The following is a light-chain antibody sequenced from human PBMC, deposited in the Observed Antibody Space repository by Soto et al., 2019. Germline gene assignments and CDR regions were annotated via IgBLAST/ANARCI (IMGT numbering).Light chain of an antibody. CDR1: QSVSRY. J-gene: IGKJ4*01. CDR2: DTS. CDR3: QQRFSWPPT. Sequence: EIGLTQSPATLSLSPGDRATLSCRASQSVSRYLAWYQQKPGQAPRLLIHDTSTRATGGPDTFSGSGSGTEFTLTISSREPEDSAMYYCQQRFSWPPTFGGGTHVEIK. V-gene: IGKV3-11*01.